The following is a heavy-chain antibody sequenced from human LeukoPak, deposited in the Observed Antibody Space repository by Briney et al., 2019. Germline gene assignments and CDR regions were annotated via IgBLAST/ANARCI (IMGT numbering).Heavy chain of an antibody. CDR1: GFTFTTYV. CDR3: SSSRGYDYGMDV. CDR2: ISGSGGST. Sequence: PGGSLRLSCAASGFTFTTYVMSWVRQAPGKGLEWVSVISGSGGSTDYADSVKGQFTISRDNSKKTLYLQMYSLRAEDTAVYYCSSSRGYDYGMDVWGQGTTVTVSS. V-gene: IGHV3-23*01. D-gene: IGHD6-13*01. J-gene: IGHJ6*02.